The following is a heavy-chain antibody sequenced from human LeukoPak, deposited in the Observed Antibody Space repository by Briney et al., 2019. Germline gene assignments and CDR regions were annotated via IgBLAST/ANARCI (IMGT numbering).Heavy chain of an antibody. CDR1: GYTFTSYG. CDR2: ISAYNGNT. D-gene: IGHD6-13*01. V-gene: IGHV1-18*01. CDR3: ASHPIAAAGRGVFFDY. Sequence: GASVKVSCKASGYTFTSYGISWVRQAPGQGLEWMGWISAYNGNTNYAQKLQGRVTMTTDTSTSTAYMELRSLRSDDTAVYYCASHPIAAAGRGVFFDYWGQGTLVTVSS. J-gene: IGHJ4*02.